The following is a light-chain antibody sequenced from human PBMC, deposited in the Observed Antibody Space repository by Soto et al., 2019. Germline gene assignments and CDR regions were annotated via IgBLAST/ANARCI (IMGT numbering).Light chain of an antibody. J-gene: IGLJ2*01. CDR3: AAWDGSLNALV. CDR1: NSNIGSNA. V-gene: IGLV1-44*01. CDR2: SNN. Sequence: QSVLTQPPSASGTPGQRVTISCSGSNSNIGSNALNWYQQLPGTAPTLLIHSNNQRPSGVPDRFSGSKSGTSASLAISGLQSEDEAHYYCAAWDGSLNALVFGGGTKLTVL.